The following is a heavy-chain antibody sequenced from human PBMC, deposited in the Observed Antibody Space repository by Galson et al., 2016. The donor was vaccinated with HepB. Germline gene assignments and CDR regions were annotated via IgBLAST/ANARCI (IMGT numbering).Heavy chain of an antibody. CDR2: ISGYGNGT. V-gene: IGHV3-74*01. CDR1: GFTFSRFW. D-gene: IGHD2-15*01. J-gene: IGHJ3*01. CDR3: ARDLFPEKCIGGGCSDAFAF. Sequence: SLRLSCAASGFTFSRFWMHWVRQAPGKGLVWVSRISGYGNGTDYADSVKGRFSISRDNAKNTLYLQMSSLRAEDTAIYFCARDLFPEKCIGGGCSDAFAFWGGGSMVTVSS.